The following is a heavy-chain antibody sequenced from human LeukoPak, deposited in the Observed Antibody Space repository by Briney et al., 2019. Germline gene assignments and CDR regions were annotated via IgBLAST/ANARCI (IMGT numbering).Heavy chain of an antibody. V-gene: IGHV4-4*07. D-gene: IGHD3-22*01. CDR3: ARDRYYYDSSSYRFDY. CDR2: IYTSGST. CDR1: GGSITSYY. Sequence: KPSETLSLTCRVAGGSITSYYWSWIRQPAGKGLEWIGRIYTSGSTNYNPSLKSRVTMSVDTSKNQFSLKLSSVTAADTAVYYCARDRYYYDSSSYRFDYWGRGTLVTVSS. J-gene: IGHJ4*02.